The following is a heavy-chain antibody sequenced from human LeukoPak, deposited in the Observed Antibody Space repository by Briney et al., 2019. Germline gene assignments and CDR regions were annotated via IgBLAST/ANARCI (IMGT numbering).Heavy chain of an antibody. J-gene: IGHJ4*02. CDR1: GFTFSSYS. CDR2: ISSSSSTI. Sequence: GGSLRLSCAASGFTFSSYSMNWVRQAPGKGLEWVSYISSSSSTIYYADSVKGRFTIARDNAKNSVYLEMNSLRADDTAVYYCARSARLMKGVVEVTALDDWGQGTLVTVSS. V-gene: IGHV3-48*04. CDR3: ARSARLMKGVVEVTALDD. D-gene: IGHD3-3*01.